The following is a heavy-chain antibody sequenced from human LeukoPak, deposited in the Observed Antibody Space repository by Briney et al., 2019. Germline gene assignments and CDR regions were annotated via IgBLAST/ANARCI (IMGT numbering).Heavy chain of an antibody. D-gene: IGHD3-22*01. CDR3: ARESSGTMMDAFDI. CDR1: GYIFTSYF. CDR2: INPDGGST. J-gene: IGHJ3*02. V-gene: IGHV1-46*01. Sequence: ASVKVSCKASGYIFTSYFIHWVRQAPGQGLEWMGIINPDGGSTTYAQRFQGRVTMTRDMSTTTVFMELSSLRSEDTAVYYCARESSGTMMDAFDIWGQGTMVTVSS.